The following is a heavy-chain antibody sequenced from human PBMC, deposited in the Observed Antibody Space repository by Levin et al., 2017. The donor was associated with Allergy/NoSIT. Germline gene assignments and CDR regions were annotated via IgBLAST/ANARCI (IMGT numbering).Heavy chain of an antibody. V-gene: IGHV3-30*18. CDR1: GFTLSNYG. J-gene: IGHJ3*02. D-gene: IGHD6-19*01. CDR3: AKTIAVAYDAFDI. Sequence: LSLTCAASGFTLSNYGMHWVRRAPGKGLEWVAVISYDGGDKYYADSVMGRFTISRDNSKNTLFLQMNSLRAEDTAVYYCAKTIAVAYDAFDIWGQGTMVTVSS. CDR2: ISYDGGDK.